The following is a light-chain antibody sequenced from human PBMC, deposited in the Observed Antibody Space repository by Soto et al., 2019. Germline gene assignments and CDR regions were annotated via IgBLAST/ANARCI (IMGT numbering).Light chain of an antibody. CDR3: KQHGASIN. V-gene: IGKV3-20*01. CDR1: QNVNNNF. J-gene: IGKJ4*01. CDR2: GVY. Sequence: VLTPSPRTPSLAPGERATLSSRASQNVNNNFLACYQQKHGQAPTLLIYGVYDRATGVPDRFSGSGSGTDFTLTISRLEPEDFAAYYCKQHGASINFDGGTSVETK.